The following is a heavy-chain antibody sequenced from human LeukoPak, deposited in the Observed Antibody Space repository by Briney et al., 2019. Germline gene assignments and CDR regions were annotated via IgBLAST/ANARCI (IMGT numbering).Heavy chain of an antibody. CDR1: GYTFTSYD. J-gene: IGHJ5*02. CDR3: ARGKQQLVEFAGSATGKYNWFDP. V-gene: IGHV1-8*01. Sequence: EASVKVSCKASGYTFTSYDINWVRQATGQGLEWMGWMNPNSGNTGYAQKFQGRVTMTRNTSISTAYMELSSPRSEDTAVYYCARGKQQLVEFAGSATGKYNWFDPWGQGTLVTVSS. D-gene: IGHD6-13*01. CDR2: MNPNSGNT.